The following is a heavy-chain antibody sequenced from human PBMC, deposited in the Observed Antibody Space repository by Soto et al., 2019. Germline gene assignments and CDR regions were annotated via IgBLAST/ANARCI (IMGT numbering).Heavy chain of an antibody. CDR1: GYSFTSYW. CDR2: IDPSDSYT. V-gene: IGHV5-10-1*01. D-gene: IGHD6-13*01. CDR3: ARLSDSTSSFDY. J-gene: IGHJ4*02. Sequence: VESLKISCKGSGYSFTSYWISWLRQMPGKGLEWMGRIDPSDSYTNYSPSFQGHVTISADKSISTAYLQWSSLKASDTAMYYCARLSDSTSSFDYWGQGTLVTVSS.